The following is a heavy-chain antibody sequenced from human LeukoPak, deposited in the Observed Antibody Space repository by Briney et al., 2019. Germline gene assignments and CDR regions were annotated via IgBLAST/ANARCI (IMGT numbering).Heavy chain of an antibody. V-gene: IGHV3-11*01. Sequence: PGGSLRLSCAASGFTFSDYYMSWLRQAPGKGLEWVSYISSSGSIIYYADSVKGRFTISRDNAKNSLYLQMNSLRAEDTAVYYCARDTEKSPGYYYGMDVWGQGTTVTVSS. CDR2: ISSSGSII. D-gene: IGHD4-11*01. CDR3: ARDTEKSPGYYYGMDV. J-gene: IGHJ6*02. CDR1: GFTFSDYY.